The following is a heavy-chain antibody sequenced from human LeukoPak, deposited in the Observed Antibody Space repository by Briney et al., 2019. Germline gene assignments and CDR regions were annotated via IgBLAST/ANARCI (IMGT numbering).Heavy chain of an antibody. V-gene: IGHV1-18*01. J-gene: IGHJ4*02. D-gene: IGHD6-19*01. CDR1: GYKLTSYG. CDR2: ITTHNGLA. Sequence: ASVKVSCKASGYKLTSYGLAWVRQAPGHGPEYMGWITTHNGLADYSEKFRDRVTMTTDTSANTAYMELKSLRSDDTAIYYCVRLSGQWLVHSYFDHWGQGTQVIVSS. CDR3: VRLSGQWLVHSYFDH.